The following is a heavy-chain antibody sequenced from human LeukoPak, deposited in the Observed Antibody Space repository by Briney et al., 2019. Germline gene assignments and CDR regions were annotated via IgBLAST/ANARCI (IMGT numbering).Heavy chain of an antibody. CDR1: GFTFSSYW. Sequence: GGSLRLSCAASGFTFSSYWMHWVRQAPGKGLVWVSRINTDGSSTSYADSVKGRFTISRDNAKNTLYLQMNSLRAEDTAVYYCASGGSSWSEHPFDYWGQGVPVTVSS. J-gene: IGHJ4*02. CDR2: INTDGSST. V-gene: IGHV3-74*01. CDR3: ASGGSSWSEHPFDY. D-gene: IGHD6-13*01.